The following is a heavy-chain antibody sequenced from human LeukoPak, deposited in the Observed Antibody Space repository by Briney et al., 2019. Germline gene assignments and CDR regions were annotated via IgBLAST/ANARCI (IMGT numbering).Heavy chain of an antibody. CDR1: GFAFSSNW. CDR2: ISTDARTI. V-gene: IGHV3-74*01. CDR3: AKDLLAAADY. D-gene: IGHD6-13*01. Sequence: PGGSLRLSCAASGFAFSSNWMHWVRQAPGKGLVWVSHISTDARTITYADFVKGRFTISRDNAKNTLYLQMNSLRAEDTAVYYCAKDLLAAADYWGQGTLVTVSS. J-gene: IGHJ4*02.